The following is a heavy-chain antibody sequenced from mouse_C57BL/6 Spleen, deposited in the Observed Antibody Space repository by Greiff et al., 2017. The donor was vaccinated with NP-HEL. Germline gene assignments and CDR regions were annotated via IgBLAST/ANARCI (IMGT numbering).Heavy chain of an antibody. CDR3: ARAIYYGYDEGYYYAMDY. CDR2: IYPGSGST. V-gene: IGHV1-55*01. CDR1: GYNFTSYW. J-gene: IGHJ4*01. Sequence: QVQLQQSGAELVKPGASVKMSCKASGYNFTSYWITWVKQRPGQGLEWIGDIYPGSGSTNYNEKFKSKATLTVDTSSSTAYMQLSSLTSEDSAVYYCARAIYYGYDEGYYYAMDYWGQGTSVTVSS. D-gene: IGHD2-2*01.